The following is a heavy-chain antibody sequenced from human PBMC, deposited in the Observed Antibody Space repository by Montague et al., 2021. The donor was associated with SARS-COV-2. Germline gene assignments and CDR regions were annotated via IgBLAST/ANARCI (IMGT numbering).Heavy chain of an antibody. D-gene: IGHD4-23*01. V-gene: IGHV3-11*01. CDR3: AKALMTYGGNSPVDQ. CDR1: GFTFSDYY. Sequence: SLRLSCAASGFTFSDYYMNWIRQAPVKGLEWISYISDTGSTIYYXDSVKGRFAVSRDNTKNSLYLQMNSLRAEDTAVYYCAKALMTYGGNSPVDQWGQGTLVTVSS. CDR2: ISDTGSTI. J-gene: IGHJ4*02.